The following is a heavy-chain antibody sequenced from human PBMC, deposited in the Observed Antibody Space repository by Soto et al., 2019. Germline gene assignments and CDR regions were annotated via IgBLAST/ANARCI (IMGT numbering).Heavy chain of an antibody. Sequence: GGSLRLSCSASGFNTRFYSMSWVRQTPGKGLEWVAALSRSGGATYYADSVRGRFTISRDASKDTLFLQMSNLRAEDTALYYCSKGEMSTIRNSFDPWGQGTLVTVSS. CDR1: GFNTRFYS. D-gene: IGHD1-7*01. J-gene: IGHJ5*02. CDR2: LSRSGGAT. CDR3: SKGEMSTIRNSFDP. V-gene: IGHV3-23*01.